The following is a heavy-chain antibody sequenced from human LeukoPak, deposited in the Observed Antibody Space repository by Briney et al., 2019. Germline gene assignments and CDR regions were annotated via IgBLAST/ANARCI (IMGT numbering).Heavy chain of an antibody. Sequence: GGSLRPSCEASGFTFSSYNMNWVRQAPGKRLEWVSSITSSSSYVFYADSVKGRFTISRDNAKNSLYLQMNSLRAEDTAVYYCAELGITMIGGVWGKGTTVTISS. CDR1: GFTFSSYN. CDR3: AELGITMIGGV. CDR2: ITSSSSYV. D-gene: IGHD3-10*02. V-gene: IGHV3-21*01. J-gene: IGHJ6*04.